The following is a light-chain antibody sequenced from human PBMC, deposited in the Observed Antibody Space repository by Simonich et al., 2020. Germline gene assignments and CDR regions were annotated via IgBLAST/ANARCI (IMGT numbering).Light chain of an antibody. Sequence: EIVLTQSPGTLSLSPGERATLSCRASQSVSSSYLACYQQKPGKAPRLLIYGASSRATGIPDRFSGSGSGTDLTLTISRLEPEDFAVYYCQQYGSSPLTFGGGTKVEIK. CDR1: QSVSSSY. V-gene: IGKV3-20*01. CDR2: GAS. CDR3: QQYGSSPLT. J-gene: IGKJ4*01.